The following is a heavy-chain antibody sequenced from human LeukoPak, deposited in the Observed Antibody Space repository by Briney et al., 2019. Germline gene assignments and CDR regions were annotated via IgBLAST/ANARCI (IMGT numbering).Heavy chain of an antibody. V-gene: IGHV4-34*01. Sequence: SGTLSLPCAFYGGSFSGYYWSWIRPPPGKGLAWIGEINHSGSTNYNPSLKSRVTISVDTSKNKSSLKLSSVTAADTAVYYCAGGGDIVVVPAASNWFDPWGQGTLVTVSS. CDR3: AGGGDIVVVPAASNWFDP. CDR1: GGSFSGYY. J-gene: IGHJ5*02. CDR2: INHSGST. D-gene: IGHD2-2*01.